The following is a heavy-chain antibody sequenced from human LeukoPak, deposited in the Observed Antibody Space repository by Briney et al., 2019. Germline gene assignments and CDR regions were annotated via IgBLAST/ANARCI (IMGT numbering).Heavy chain of an antibody. V-gene: IGHV3-74*01. J-gene: IGHJ4*02. D-gene: IGHD2-21*02. CDR2: INRDGSST. CDR3: ARLHCGGDCYSGRFDY. CDR1: GFTSSNYW. Sequence: GGSLRLSCAASGFTSSNYWMHWVRQAPAKGLVWVSRINRDGSSTNYADSVRGRFTISRDNAKNTLYLQMNSLRAEDTAVYYCARLHCGGDCYSGRFDYWGQGTLVTVSS.